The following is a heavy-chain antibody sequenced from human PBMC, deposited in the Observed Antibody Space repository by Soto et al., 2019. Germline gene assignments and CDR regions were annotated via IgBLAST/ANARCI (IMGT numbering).Heavy chain of an antibody. Sequence: PGGSLSLSCAASGFTFSSYAMHWVRQAPGKGLEWVAVISYDGSNKYYADSVKGRFTISRDNSKNTLYLQMNSLRAEDTAVYYCARSPLQHTAMGNDYWGQGTLVTVSS. CDR1: GFTFSSYA. V-gene: IGHV3-30-3*01. CDR3: ARSPLQHTAMGNDY. CDR2: ISYDGSNK. D-gene: IGHD5-18*01. J-gene: IGHJ4*02.